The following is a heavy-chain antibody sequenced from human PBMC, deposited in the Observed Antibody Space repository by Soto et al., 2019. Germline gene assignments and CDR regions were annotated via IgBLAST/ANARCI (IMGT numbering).Heavy chain of an antibody. Sequence: NPSETLSLTCAVSGYSISSGYYWGWIRQPPGKGLEWIGSIYHSGSTYYNPSLKSRVTISVDTSKNQFSLKLSSVTAADTAVYYCARDREVLWFGELSPSNWFDPWGQGTLVTVSS. J-gene: IGHJ5*02. D-gene: IGHD3-10*01. V-gene: IGHV4-38-2*02. CDR1: GYSISSGYY. CDR3: ARDREVLWFGELSPSNWFDP. CDR2: IYHSGST.